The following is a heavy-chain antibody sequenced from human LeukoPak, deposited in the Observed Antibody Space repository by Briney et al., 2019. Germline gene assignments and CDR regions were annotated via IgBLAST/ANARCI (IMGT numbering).Heavy chain of an antibody. CDR3: ASAGYSYGGYYGMDV. CDR2: IIPILGIA. CDR1: GGTFSSYA. J-gene: IGHJ6*02. V-gene: IGHV1-69*04. Sequence: SVKVSCKASGGTFSSYAISWVRQAPGQGLEWVGRIIPILGIANYAQKFQGRVTITADKSTSTAYMELSSLRSEDTAVYYCASAGYSYGGYYGMDVWGQGTTVTVSS. D-gene: IGHD5-18*01.